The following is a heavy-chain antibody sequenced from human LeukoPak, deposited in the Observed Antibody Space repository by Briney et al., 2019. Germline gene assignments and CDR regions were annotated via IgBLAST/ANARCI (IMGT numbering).Heavy chain of an antibody. CDR1: GFTFSTYW. D-gene: IGHD6-19*01. V-gene: IGHV3-7*03. J-gene: IGHJ4*02. CDR3: ARSEAVASTGDY. CDR2: IKQDGSEK. Sequence: GGSLRLSCAASGFTFSTYWMSWVRQAPGKGLEWVANIKQDGSEKYYVDSVKGRFTIFRDNSKNSLYLQMNSLRGEDAAVYYCARSEAVASTGDYWGQGTLVTVSS.